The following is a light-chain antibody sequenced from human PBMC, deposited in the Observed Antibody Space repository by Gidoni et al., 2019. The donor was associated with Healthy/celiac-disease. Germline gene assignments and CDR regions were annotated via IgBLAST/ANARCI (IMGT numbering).Light chain of an antibody. V-gene: IGLV2-11*01. CDR2: DVS. CDR1: SSDVGGYNS. J-gene: IGLJ3*02. CDR3: CSYAGSYTFAV. Sequence: QSALTQPRSVSGSPGQSVTISCTGTSSDVGGYNSVSWYQQPPGKAPKLMIYDVSKRPSGVPDRFSGSKSGNTASLTISGLQAEDEADYYCCSYAGSYTFAVFGGGTKLTVL.